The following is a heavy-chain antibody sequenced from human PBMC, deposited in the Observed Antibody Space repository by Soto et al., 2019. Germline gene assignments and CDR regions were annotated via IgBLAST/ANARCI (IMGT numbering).Heavy chain of an antibody. CDR1: GGSISSSNW. J-gene: IGHJ3*02. CDR3: ARDSRTVVTLDDAFDI. CDR2: IYHSGST. D-gene: IGHD2-21*02. Sequence: QVQLQESGPGLVKPSGTLSLTCAVSGGSISSSNWWSWVRQPPGKGLEWIGEIYHSGSTNYNPSLKCRVTISVDKSKNQFPLKLSSVTAADTAVYYCARDSRTVVTLDDAFDIWGQGAMVTVSS. V-gene: IGHV4-4*02.